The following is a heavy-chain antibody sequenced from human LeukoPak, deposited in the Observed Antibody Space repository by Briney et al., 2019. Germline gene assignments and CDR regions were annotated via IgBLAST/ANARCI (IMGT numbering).Heavy chain of an antibody. D-gene: IGHD6-13*01. Sequence: SETLSLTCTVSGGSISSYYWSWIRQPAGKGLEWIGRIYTSGSTNYNPPLKSRVTISADKSKNQFSLKLSSVTAADTAVYYCARRSSSWYGLDYWGQGTLVTVSS. CDR2: IYTSGST. V-gene: IGHV4-4*07. CDR3: ARRSSSWYGLDY. CDR1: GGSISSYY. J-gene: IGHJ4*02.